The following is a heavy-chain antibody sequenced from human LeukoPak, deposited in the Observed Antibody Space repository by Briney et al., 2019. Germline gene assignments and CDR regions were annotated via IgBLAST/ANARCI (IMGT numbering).Heavy chain of an antibody. J-gene: IGHJ4*02. CDR2: IRSKANSYAT. CDR1: GFTFSGSA. D-gene: IGHD2-2*01. V-gene: IGHV3-73*01. CDR3: TTRVPAAGFDY. Sequence: GGSLRLSCAASGFTFSGSAMHWVRQASGKGLEWVGRIRSKANSYATAYAASVKGRFTISRDDSKNTAYLRMNSLKTEDTAVYYCTTRVPAAGFDYWGQGTLVTVSS.